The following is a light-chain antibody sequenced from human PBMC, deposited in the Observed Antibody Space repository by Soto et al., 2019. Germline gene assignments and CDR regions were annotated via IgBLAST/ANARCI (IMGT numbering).Light chain of an antibody. CDR1: QGISSR. CDR3: QQSNSFPLT. J-gene: IGKJ4*02. CDR2: AAS. Sequence: DIQMTQSPSSVSASVGDRVTITCRASQGISSRLAWYQQKTGKAPNLLIYAASSLQSGVPSRFSVSGSETDFTLTIGSLQPEDFATYYCQQSNSFPLTFGGGTKVEIK. V-gene: IGKV1-12*01.